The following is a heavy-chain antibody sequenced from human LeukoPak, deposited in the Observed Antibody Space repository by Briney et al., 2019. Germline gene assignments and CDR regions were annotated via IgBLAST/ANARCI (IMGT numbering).Heavy chain of an antibody. V-gene: IGHV3-23*01. CDR2: IRGNGET. Sequence: GGSLRLSCAAFGLSFSSFAMSWVRQGPARGLEWVSSIRGNGETSYADSVKGRFTLSSDSSRNTVYFQLNNLRVEDTAIYYCAKASWVSSTDAVRWGQGTLVTVSS. CDR1: GLSFSSFA. D-gene: IGHD3-16*01. J-gene: IGHJ4*02. CDR3: AKASWVSSTDAVR.